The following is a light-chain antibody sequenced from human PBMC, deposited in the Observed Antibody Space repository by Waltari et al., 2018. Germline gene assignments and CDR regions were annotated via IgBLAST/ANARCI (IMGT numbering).Light chain of an antibody. V-gene: IGLV2-14*03. CDR2: DVD. CDR3: ASFTGNVV. Sequence: QSALTQPASVSGSPGQSITISCTGTSSDVGGYNYVSWYQQHPGKAPKLLIYDVDYSPSGVSIRFSGSKTVNTASLTISGLQAVDEAVYYCASFTGNVVFGGGTKLTVL. CDR1: SSDVGGYNY. J-gene: IGLJ2*01.